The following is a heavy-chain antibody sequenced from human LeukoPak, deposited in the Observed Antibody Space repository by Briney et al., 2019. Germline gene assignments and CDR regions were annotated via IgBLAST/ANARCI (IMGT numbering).Heavy chain of an antibody. CDR3: ARVLTYWGLAHPHAFDI. CDR2: INHSGST. V-gene: IGHV4-34*01. D-gene: IGHD2-8*02. J-gene: IGHJ3*02. Sequence: PSETLSLTCAVYGGSFSGYYWSWIRQPPGKGLEWIGEINHSGSTNYNPSLKSRVTISVDTSKNQFSLKLSSVTAADTAVYYCARVLTYWGLAHPHAFDIWGQGTMVTVSS. CDR1: GGSFSGYY.